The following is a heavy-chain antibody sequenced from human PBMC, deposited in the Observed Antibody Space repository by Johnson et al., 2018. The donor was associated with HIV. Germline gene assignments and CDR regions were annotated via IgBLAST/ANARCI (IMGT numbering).Heavy chain of an antibody. V-gene: IGHV3-66*02. J-gene: IGHJ3*02. CDR1: GFTFSDYY. CDR3: ARDPLENDYIWGQGAFDI. Sequence: VQLVESGGGVVQPGRSLRLSCAASGFTFSDYYMSWIRQAPGKGLEWVSAIGTAGDTYYPGSVKGRFTISRDNSKNTLYLQMNSLRAEDTAVYYCARDPLENDYIWGQGAFDIWGQGTVVAVSS. CDR2: IGTAGDT. D-gene: IGHD3-16*01.